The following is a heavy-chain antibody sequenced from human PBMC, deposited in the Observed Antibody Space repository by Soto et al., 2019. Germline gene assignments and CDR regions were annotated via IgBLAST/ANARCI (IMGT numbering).Heavy chain of an antibody. J-gene: IGHJ6*02. CDR1: GFTFSSYA. CDR2: ISYDANNK. D-gene: IGHD6-6*01. CDR3: ARDQLAPSGYYYGMDV. Sequence: QVQLVESGGGVVQPGRSLSLACAASGFTFSSYAIHWVRQAPGKGLEWMAIISYDANNKYYADSVKGRFTISRDNTKNTLYRQMNSLRAEDTAVYFCARDQLAPSGYYYGMDVWGQGTTVTVSS. V-gene: IGHV3-30-3*01.